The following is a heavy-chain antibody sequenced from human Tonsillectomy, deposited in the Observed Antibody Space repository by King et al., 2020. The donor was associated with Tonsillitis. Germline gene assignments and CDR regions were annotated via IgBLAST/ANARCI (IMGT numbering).Heavy chain of an antibody. V-gene: IGHV4-61*02. Sequence: QLQLQESGPGLVKPSQTLSLTCTVSGGSISSSSHYWSWIRQPAGKELEWIGRFYTSGSSNYNPSLNSRVTMSVDTSKNQLSLILSSVTAADTAVYFCGSEISGSPTYGSAFDIWGQGTMVTVSP. J-gene: IGHJ3*02. CDR1: GGSISSSSHY. CDR2: FYTSGSS. D-gene: IGHD1-26*01. CDR3: GSEISGSPTYGSAFDI.